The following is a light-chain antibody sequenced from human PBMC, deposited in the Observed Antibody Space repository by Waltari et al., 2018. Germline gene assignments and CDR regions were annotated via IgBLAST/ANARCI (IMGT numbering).Light chain of an antibody. CDR3: HQYNYWPPAYT. CDR2: DAK. V-gene: IGKV3-15*01. Sequence: EVVLTQSPGALSVSPGESATLSCRASRNVGSSLAWYQQTPGQAPRLLVYDAKNRATDVPARFSGMGYGTQFTLTISSLQSEDFGVYYCHQYNYWPPAYTFGQGTKLEIK. J-gene: IGKJ2*01. CDR1: RNVGSS.